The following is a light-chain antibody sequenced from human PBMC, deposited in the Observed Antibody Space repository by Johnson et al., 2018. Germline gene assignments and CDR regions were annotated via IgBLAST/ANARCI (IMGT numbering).Light chain of an antibody. CDR1: SSHIGNNY. CDR2: ENN. V-gene: IGLV1-51*02. J-gene: IGLJ1*01. Sequence: VLTQPPSVSAAPGQKVTISCSGSSSHIGNNYVSWYQQLPGTAPKLLIYENNKRPSGIPDRFSGSKSGTSATLGITGLQTGDEADYYCGTWDSSLSAGNVFGTGTKVTVL. CDR3: GTWDSSLSAGNV.